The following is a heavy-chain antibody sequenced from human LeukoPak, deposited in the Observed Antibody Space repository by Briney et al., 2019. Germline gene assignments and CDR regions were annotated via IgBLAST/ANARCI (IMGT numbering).Heavy chain of an antibody. CDR3: ARRSGYTHPFDY. D-gene: IGHD3-22*01. J-gene: IGHJ4*02. V-gene: IGHV5-51*01. CDR1: GYSFTNYW. Sequence: GESLKISCRGSGYSFTNYWVGWVRQMPEKGLEWMGFIYPGDSDTRYGPSFQGRVTISADKSISTAFLQWSSLKASDTAMYYCARRSGYTHPFDYWGQGTLVTVSS. CDR2: IYPGDSDT.